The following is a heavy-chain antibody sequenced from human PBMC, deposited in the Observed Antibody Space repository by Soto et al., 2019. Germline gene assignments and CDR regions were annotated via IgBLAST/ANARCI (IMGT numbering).Heavy chain of an antibody. V-gene: IGHV3-30*18. CDR1: GITFSSYD. CDR3: AKDYWPARGSGSPLDY. J-gene: IGHJ4*02. D-gene: IGHD3-10*01. Sequence: QVQLVESGGGVVQPGRSLRLSCAASGITFSSYDMHWVRQAPGKGLEWVAVISYDGSNKYYADSVKGRFTISRDNAKNTLYLQMSSLRVEDTAVYYCAKDYWPARGSGSPLDYWGQGTLVTVSS. CDR2: ISYDGSNK.